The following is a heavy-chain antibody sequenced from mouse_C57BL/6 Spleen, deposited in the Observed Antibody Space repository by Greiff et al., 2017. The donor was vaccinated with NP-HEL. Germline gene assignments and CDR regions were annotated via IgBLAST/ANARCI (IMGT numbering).Heavy chain of an antibody. V-gene: IGHV1-26*01. CDR1: GYTFTDYY. D-gene: IGHD1-1*01. CDR2: INPNNGGT. CDR3: GREGHYYGSSHWYFDV. Sequence: EVQLQQSGPELVKPGASVKISCKASGYTFTDYYMNWVKQSHGKSLEWIGDINPNNGGTSYNQKFKGKATLTVDKSSSTAYMELRSLTSEDSAVYYGGREGHYYGSSHWYFDVWGTRTTVTVSS. J-gene: IGHJ1*03.